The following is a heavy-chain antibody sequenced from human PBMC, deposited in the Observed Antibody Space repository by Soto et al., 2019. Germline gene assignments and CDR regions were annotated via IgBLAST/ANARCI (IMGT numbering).Heavy chain of an antibody. CDR3: AQTILSNAFDL. CDR1: GFSLSTNGVG. D-gene: IGHD3-9*01. V-gene: IGHV2-5*02. Sequence: QITLKESGPPLVKPTQTLTLTCTFTGFSLSTNGVGVGWLRQPPGEALEWLALIFWDDDKRYSPSLKSRLTITKDTSKNQVVLTMTYMDPVDTATYYCAQTILSNAFDLWGQGTMVTVSS. CDR2: IFWDDDK. J-gene: IGHJ3*01.